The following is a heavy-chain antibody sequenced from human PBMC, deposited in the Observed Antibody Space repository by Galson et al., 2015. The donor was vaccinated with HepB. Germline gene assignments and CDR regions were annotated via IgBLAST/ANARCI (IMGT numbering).Heavy chain of an antibody. Sequence: SVKVSCKASGGTFSSYAISWVRQAPGQGLEWMGRIIPILGIANYAQKFQGRVTITADKSTSTAYMELSSLRSEDTAVYYCARDLAGDVLRYFDWLSVVRYYYGMDVWGQGTTVTVSS. CDR3: ARDLAGDVLRYFDWLSVVRYYYGMDV. CDR1: GGTFSSYA. D-gene: IGHD3-9*01. J-gene: IGHJ6*02. CDR2: IIPILGIA. V-gene: IGHV1-69*04.